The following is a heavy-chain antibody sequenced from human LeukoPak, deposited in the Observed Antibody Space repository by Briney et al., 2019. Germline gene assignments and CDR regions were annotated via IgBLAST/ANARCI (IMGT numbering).Heavy chain of an antibody. V-gene: IGHV3-23*01. D-gene: IGHD3-3*01. CDR2: ISGSGGST. Sequence: GGSLRLSCAASGFTFSSYAMSWVRQAPGKGLEWVSAISGSGGSTYYADSVKGRFTISRDNSKNTLYPQMNSLRAEDTAVYYCAKAGRFLEWLLFDYWGQGTLVTVSS. J-gene: IGHJ4*02. CDR3: AKAGRFLEWLLFDY. CDR1: GFTFSSYA.